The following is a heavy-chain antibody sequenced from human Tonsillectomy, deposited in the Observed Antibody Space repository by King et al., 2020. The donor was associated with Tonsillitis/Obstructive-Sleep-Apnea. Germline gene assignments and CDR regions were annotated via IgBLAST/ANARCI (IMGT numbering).Heavy chain of an antibody. Sequence: VQLVESGGGLVQPGGSLRLSCSGSGFTFSSYAMHWVRQAPGKGLEYVSGINGNGGSTYYADYVKGRFTVSRDNSKNTLFLQMGSLRAEDTAVYYCVKETSYDSSGCFVDYWGQGTMVSVSS. CDR1: GFTFSSYA. V-gene: IGHV3-64D*06. J-gene: IGHJ4*02. D-gene: IGHD3-22*01. CDR3: VKETSYDSSGCFVDY. CDR2: INGNGGST.